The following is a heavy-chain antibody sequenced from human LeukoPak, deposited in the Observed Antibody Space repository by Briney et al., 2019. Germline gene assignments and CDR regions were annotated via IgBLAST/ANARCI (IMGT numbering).Heavy chain of an antibody. CDR1: GFTFNSYG. CDR3: AKGPLRGTAAAIDY. V-gene: IGHV3-30*18. D-gene: IGHD2-2*01. Sequence: GGSLRLSCAASGFTFNSYGMHWVRQAPGKGLEWVAVISYDGRNKHYPDSVKGRFTISRDISTDTLWLQMDSLRTEDTAVYYCAKGPLRGTAAAIDYWGQGTLVTVSS. CDR2: ISYDGRNK. J-gene: IGHJ4*02.